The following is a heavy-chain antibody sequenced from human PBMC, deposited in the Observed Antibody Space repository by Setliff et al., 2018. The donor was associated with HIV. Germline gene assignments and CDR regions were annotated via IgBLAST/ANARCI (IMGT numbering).Heavy chain of an antibody. J-gene: IGHJ4*02. CDR3: ARVPFTTGFDY. Sequence: PSETLSLTCTVSGGSISSYYWSWIRQPPGKGLEWIGYIYHSGGTHYNPSLRSRVTISVDTSKNHFSLKLSSVTAADTAVFYCARVPFTTGFDYWGQGILVTVSS. D-gene: IGHD3-3*01. CDR1: GGSISSYY. V-gene: IGHV4-59*08. CDR2: IYHSGGT.